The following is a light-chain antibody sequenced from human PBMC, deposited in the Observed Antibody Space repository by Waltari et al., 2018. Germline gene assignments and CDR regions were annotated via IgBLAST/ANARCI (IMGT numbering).Light chain of an antibody. CDR2: EVS. Sequence: QSALTQPASVSGSPGQSITISCIGTSSDVGGSPYVSWYQQHPGKVPKLMIYEVSNRPSGVSNRFTASKSGNTASLTISGLQAEDEADYYCSSYTSSNSWVFGGGTKLTVL. CDR1: SSDVGGSPY. V-gene: IGLV2-14*01. CDR3: SSYTSSNSWV. J-gene: IGLJ3*02.